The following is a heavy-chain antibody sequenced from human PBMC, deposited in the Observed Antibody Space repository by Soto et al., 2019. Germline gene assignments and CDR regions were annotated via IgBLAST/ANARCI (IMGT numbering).Heavy chain of an antibody. CDR1: GVAFCSYA. V-gene: IGHV1-69*01. D-gene: IGHD5-12*01. CDR2: IIPMFDTT. Sequence: QVQLVQSGAEVKKHGSSVKVSCKASGVAFCSYAINWVRQAPGQGLEWMGGIIPMFDTTNYAQRFQGRVTVTADESTSTVYLELTRLRAEDTAMYYCTRHRGYSSGYWGQDFWGQGTLVTVSA. J-gene: IGHJ4*02. CDR3: TRHRGYSSGYWGQDF.